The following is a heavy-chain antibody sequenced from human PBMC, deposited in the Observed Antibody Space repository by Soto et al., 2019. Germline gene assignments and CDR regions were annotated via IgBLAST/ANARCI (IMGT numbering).Heavy chain of an antibody. Sequence: GGSLRLSCAASGFTFSSYAMHWVRQAPGKGLEWVAVISYDGSNKYYADSVKGRFTISRDNSKNTLYLQMNSLRAEDTAVYYCARDQEAPRYYFDYWGQGTLVTVSS. CDR3: ARDQEAPRYYFDY. J-gene: IGHJ4*02. V-gene: IGHV3-30-3*01. CDR1: GFTFSSYA. CDR2: ISYDGSNK.